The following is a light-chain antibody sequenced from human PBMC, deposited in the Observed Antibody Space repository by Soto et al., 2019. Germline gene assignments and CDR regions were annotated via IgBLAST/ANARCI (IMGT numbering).Light chain of an antibody. J-gene: IGKJ3*01. CDR2: DAS. V-gene: IGKV3-11*01. CDR3: QQRSNWSSEFT. Sequence: EIVLTQSPATLSLSPGERATISCRASQSVSSYLAWYQQKPGQAPRLLIYDASNRATGIPARFSGSGSGTDLTLTISSLEPEDFAVYYCQQRSNWSSEFTFGPGTKVDIK. CDR1: QSVSSY.